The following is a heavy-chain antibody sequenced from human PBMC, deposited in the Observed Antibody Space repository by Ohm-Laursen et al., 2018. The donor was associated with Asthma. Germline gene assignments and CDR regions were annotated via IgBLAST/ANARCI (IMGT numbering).Heavy chain of an antibody. V-gene: IGHV3-30-3*01. CDR1: GFTFSSYA. J-gene: IGHJ4*02. CDR2: ISYDGSNK. CDR3: GGSGSSLLPFDY. D-gene: IGHD1-26*01. Sequence: SSLRLSCAASGFTFSSYAMHWVRQAPGKGLEWVAVISYDGSNKYYADSVKGRFTISRDNSKNTLYLQMNSLRAEDTAVYYCGGSGSSLLPFDYWGQGALVTVSS.